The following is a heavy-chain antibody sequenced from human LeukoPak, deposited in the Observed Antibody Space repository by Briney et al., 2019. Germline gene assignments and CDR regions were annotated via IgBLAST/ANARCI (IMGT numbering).Heavy chain of an antibody. CDR2: ISSSSSYI. V-gene: IGHV3-21*01. J-gene: IGHJ4*02. CDR3: ATVNCGGDCYSPSYFDY. D-gene: IGHD2-21*02. Sequence: AGGSLRLSCAASGFTFSSYSMNWVRQAPGKGLEWVSSISSSSSYIYYADSVKGRFTISRDNAKNSLYLQMNSLRAEDTAVYYCATVNCGGDCYSPSYFDYWGQGALVTVSS. CDR1: GFTFSSYS.